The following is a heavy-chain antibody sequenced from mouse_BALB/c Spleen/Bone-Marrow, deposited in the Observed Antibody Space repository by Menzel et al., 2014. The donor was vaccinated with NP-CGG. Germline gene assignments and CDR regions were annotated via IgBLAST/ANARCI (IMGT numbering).Heavy chain of an antibody. CDR2: ISNGGGST. CDR1: GFTFSSYT. CDR3: ARHVGNPYAMDY. Sequence: DVKLVESGGGLVQPGGSLKLSCAASGFTFSSYTMSWVRQTPEKRLEWVAYISNGGGSTYYPDTVKGRFTISRDNAKNTLYLQMSSLKSEGTAMYYCARHVGNPYAMDYWGQGTSVTVSS. D-gene: IGHD3-1*01. V-gene: IGHV5-12-2*01. J-gene: IGHJ4*01.